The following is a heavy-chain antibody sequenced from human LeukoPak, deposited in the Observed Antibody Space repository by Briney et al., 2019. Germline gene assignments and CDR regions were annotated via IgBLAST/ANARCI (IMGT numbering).Heavy chain of an antibody. CDR1: GFTFDDYA. D-gene: IGHD2-2*01. CDR2: ISWNSGTI. CDR3: AKDVSSTRYYYYGMDV. J-gene: IGHJ6*02. Sequence: GGSLSLSCAASGFTFDDYAMHWVRRAPGKGLEWVPGISWNSGTIDYAESVKGRFTISRDNAKNSLYLQMNSLKPEDTALYYCAKDVSSTRYYYYGMDVWGQGTTVTVSS. V-gene: IGHV3-9*01.